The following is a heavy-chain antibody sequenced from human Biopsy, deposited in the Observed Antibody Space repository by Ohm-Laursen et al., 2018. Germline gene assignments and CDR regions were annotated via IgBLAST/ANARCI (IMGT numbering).Heavy chain of an antibody. CDR1: TFTFSSDG. Sequence: SLRLSCAASTFTFSSDGVNWVRQAPGKGLEWVSYINSDASYIYYGVSVRGRFTISRDNAKNSVYLQMNSLRVEDTAVYYCARDDGFYARTSGMDVWGQGTTVTVSS. CDR2: INSDASYI. V-gene: IGHV3-21*01. CDR3: ARDDGFYARTSGMDV. D-gene: IGHD2-8*01. J-gene: IGHJ6*02.